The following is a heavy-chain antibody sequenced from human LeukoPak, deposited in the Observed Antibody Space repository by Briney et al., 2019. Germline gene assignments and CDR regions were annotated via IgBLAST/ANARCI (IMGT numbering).Heavy chain of an antibody. J-gene: IGHJ5*02. D-gene: IGHD2-8*01. CDR3: ARDRRHGANGVCWRFDP. CDR2: INPNSGGT. V-gene: IGHV1-2*02. Sequence: ASVKVSCKASGYTFTGYYMHWVRQAPGQGLEWMGWINPNSGGTNYAQKFQGRVTMTRDTSISTAYMELSRLRSDDTAVYYCARDRRHGANGVCWRFDPWGQGTLVTVSS. CDR1: GYTFTGYY.